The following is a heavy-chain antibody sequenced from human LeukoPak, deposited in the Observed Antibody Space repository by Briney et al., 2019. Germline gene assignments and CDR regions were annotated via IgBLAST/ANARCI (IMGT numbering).Heavy chain of an antibody. V-gene: IGHV4-34*01. D-gene: IGHD5-12*01. CDR3: ARGRYVGLRFDY. J-gene: IGHJ4*02. Sequence: PSETLSLTCAVYGGSFSGYYWSWIRQPPGKGLEWIGEINHSGSTNYNPSLKSRVTISVDTSKNQFPLKLSSVTAADTAVYYCARGRYVGLRFDYWGQGTLVTVSS. CDR2: INHSGST. CDR1: GGSFSGYY.